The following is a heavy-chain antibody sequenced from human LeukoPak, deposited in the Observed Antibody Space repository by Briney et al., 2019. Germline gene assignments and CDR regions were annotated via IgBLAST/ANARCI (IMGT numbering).Heavy chain of an antibody. J-gene: IGHJ4*02. D-gene: IGHD2-2*01. CDR3: ASNVPRDY. V-gene: IGHV4-34*01. CDR1: GGSFSGYY. Sequence: SETLSLTCAVYGGSFSGYYWSWIRQPPGKGLEWIGEINHSGSTNYNPSLKSRVSISVDTSKNQFSLKLSSVTAADTAVYYCASNVPRDYWGQGTLVTVSS. CDR2: INHSGST.